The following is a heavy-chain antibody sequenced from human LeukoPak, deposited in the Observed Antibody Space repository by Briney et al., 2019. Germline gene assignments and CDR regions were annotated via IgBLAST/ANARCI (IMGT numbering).Heavy chain of an antibody. V-gene: IGHV1-2*06. J-gene: IGHJ4*02. D-gene: IGHD5/OR15-5a*01. CDR1: GYTFTGYF. CDR3: ARSWGVEMSTIEPFDY. CDR2: INPNSGGT. Sequence: GASVKVSCKASGYTFTGYFVHWVRQAPGQGLEWMGRINPNSGGTNYAQKFQGRVTMTRDTSISTAYMDVRRMRYDDTAVYYCARSWGVEMSTIEPFDYWGQGTLVTVSS.